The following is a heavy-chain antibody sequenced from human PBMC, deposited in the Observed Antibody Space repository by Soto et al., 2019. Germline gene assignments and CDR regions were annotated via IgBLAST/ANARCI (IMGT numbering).Heavy chain of an antibody. D-gene: IGHD2-8*01. V-gene: IGHV3-30*18. CDR1: GFTFSSYG. CDR3: ANSYCTNGVCYYFDY. Sequence: GGSLRLSCAASGFTFSSYGMHWVRQAPGKGLEWVAVISYDGSNKYYADSVKGRFTISRDNSKNTLYLQMNSLRAEDTAVYYCANSYCTNGVCYYFDYWGQGTLVTVSS. CDR2: ISYDGSNK. J-gene: IGHJ4*02.